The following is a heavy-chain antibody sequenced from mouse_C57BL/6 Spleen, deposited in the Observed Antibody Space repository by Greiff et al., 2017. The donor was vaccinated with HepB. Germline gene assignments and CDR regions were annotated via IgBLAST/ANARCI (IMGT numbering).Heavy chain of an antibody. CDR3: ARGGLRLEYYYAMDY. CDR1: GYTFTSYW. D-gene: IGHD2-4*01. CDR2: IYPGSGST. Sequence: VQLQESGAELVKPGASVKMSCKASGYTFTSYWITWVKQRPGQGLEWIGDIYPGSGSTNYNEKFKSKATLTVDTSSSTAYMQLSSLTSEDSAVYYCARGGLRLEYYYAMDYWGQGASATVSS. J-gene: IGHJ4*01. V-gene: IGHV1-55*01.